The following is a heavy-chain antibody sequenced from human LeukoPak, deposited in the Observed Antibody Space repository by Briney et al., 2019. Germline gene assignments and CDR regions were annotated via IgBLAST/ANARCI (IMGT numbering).Heavy chain of an antibody. Sequence: ASVKVSCKASGYTFTSYYMHWVRQAPGQGLEWMGIINPSGGSTSYAQKFQGRVTMTRDMSTSTVYMELSSLRSEDTAVYYCARDPESSGTSCYFDYWGQGTLVTVSS. CDR3: ARDPESSGTSCYFDY. V-gene: IGHV1-46*01. CDR1: GYTFTSYY. D-gene: IGHD6-25*01. CDR2: INPSGGST. J-gene: IGHJ4*02.